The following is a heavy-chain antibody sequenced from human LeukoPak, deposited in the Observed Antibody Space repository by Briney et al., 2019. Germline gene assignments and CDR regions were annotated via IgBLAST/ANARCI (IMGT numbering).Heavy chain of an antibody. Sequence: SETLSLTCAVYGGSFSGYYWSWIRQPPGKGLEWIGEINHSGSTNYNPSLKRRVTISVDTSKNQFSPKLSSVTAADTAVYYCARGHPGLPSARRLFDLNLRAFDYWGQGTLVTVSS. V-gene: IGHV4-34*01. CDR3: ARGHPGLPSARRLFDLNLRAFDY. CDR2: INHSGST. J-gene: IGHJ4*02. CDR1: GGSFSGYY. D-gene: IGHD2-15*01.